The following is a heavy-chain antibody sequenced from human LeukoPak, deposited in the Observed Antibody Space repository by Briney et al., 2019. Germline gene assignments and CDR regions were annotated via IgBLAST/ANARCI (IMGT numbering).Heavy chain of an antibody. J-gene: IGHJ3*02. CDR3: ASQSDAFDI. CDR2: ISSSSSYI. Sequence: GGSLTLSCPASGFTFSNYSMNWVRQAPGNGLEWVSSISSSSSYIYYADSVKGRFTISRDNAKNSLYLQMNSLRAEDTAGYYCASQSDAFDIWGQGTMVTVSS. V-gene: IGHV3-21*01. CDR1: GFTFSNYS.